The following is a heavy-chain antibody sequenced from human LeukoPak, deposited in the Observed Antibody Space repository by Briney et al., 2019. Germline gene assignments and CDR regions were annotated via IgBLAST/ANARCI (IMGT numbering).Heavy chain of an antibody. CDR2: LNINSGGT. V-gene: IGHV1-2*04. D-gene: IGHD6-13*01. J-gene: IGHJ4*02. CDR1: GYTFTDYY. CDR3: ARDAYSSSCYRGGELEY. Sequence: GASVTVSCKASGYTFTDYYMHWVRQAPGQGLEWMGWLNINSGGTNYAQKSQGWVTMTRDTSISTAYMELSRLRSDDTAVYYCARDAYSSSCYRGGELEYWGQGTLVTVSS.